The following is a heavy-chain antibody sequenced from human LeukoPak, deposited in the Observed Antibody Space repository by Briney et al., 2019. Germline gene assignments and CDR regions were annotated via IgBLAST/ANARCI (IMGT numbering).Heavy chain of an antibody. D-gene: IGHD3-22*01. J-gene: IGHJ3*02. V-gene: IGHV3-30-3*01. CDR3: ARSLNEYYYDSSGYYSLGDAFDI. CDR2: ISYDGSNK. CDR1: GFTFSSYW. Sequence: GGSLRLSCAASGFTFSSYWMSWVRQAPGKGLEWVAVISYDGSNKYYADSVKGRFTISRDNSKNTLYLQMNSLRAEDTAVYYCARSLNEYYYDSSGYYSLGDAFDIWGQGTMVTVSS.